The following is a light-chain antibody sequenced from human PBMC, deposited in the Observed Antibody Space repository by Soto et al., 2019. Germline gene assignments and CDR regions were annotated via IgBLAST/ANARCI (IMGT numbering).Light chain of an antibody. CDR2: GAS. Sequence: EIVMTQSPATLSMSPGERATLSCRASQNIKDYLAWFQQKPGQAPRLLIYGASTRATAIPARFSGSGSGTEFTLSISSLQSEDFAVYYCQQYNTWPRTVGQGTKVETK. CDR1: QNIKDY. V-gene: IGKV3-15*01. CDR3: QQYNTWPRT. J-gene: IGKJ1*01.